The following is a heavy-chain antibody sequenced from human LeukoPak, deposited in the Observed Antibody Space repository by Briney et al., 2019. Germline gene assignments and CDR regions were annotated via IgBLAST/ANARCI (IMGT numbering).Heavy chain of an antibody. D-gene: IGHD1-26*01. Sequence: SETLSLTCTVSGGSISSSSNYWGWIRQPPGKGLEWVGTIYYSGSTNYNPSLKSRVTISVDTSKNQFSLKLSSVTAADTAVYYCARGGSYLSAFDIWGQGTMVTVSS. CDR2: IYYSGST. V-gene: IGHV4-39*07. CDR1: GGSISSSSNY. J-gene: IGHJ3*02. CDR3: ARGGSYLSAFDI.